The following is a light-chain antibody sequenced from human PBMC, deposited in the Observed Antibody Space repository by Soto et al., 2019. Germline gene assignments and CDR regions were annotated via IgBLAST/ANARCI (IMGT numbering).Light chain of an antibody. J-gene: IGKJ1*01. CDR2: GAS. CDR1: QSVSSN. V-gene: IGKV3D-15*01. Sequence: EIVMTQSPAPLSVSPGERATLSCRASQSVSSNLAWYQQKPGQAPRLLIYGASIRATGIPARFSGSGSGTEFTLTISSLQSEDFAVYYCQQYNNWPTWTFGQGTKVEIK. CDR3: QQYNNWPTWT.